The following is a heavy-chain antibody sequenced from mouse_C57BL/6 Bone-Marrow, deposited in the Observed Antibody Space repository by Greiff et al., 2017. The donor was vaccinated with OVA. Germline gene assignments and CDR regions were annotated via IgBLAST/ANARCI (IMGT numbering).Heavy chain of an antibody. CDR3: AREALTTVVAERYFDV. CDR2: IYPRSGNT. D-gene: IGHD1-1*01. J-gene: IGHJ1*03. V-gene: IGHV1-81*01. CDR1: GYTFTSYG. Sequence: QVQLQQSGAELARPGASVKLSCKASGYTFTSYGISWVKQRTGQGLEWIGEIYPRSGNTYYNEKFKGKATLTADKSSSTAYMELRSLTSEDSAVYFCAREALTTVVAERYFDVWGTGTTVTVSS.